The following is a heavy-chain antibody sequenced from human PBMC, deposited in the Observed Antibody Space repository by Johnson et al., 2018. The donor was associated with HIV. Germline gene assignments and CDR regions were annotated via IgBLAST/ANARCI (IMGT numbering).Heavy chain of an antibody. V-gene: IGHV3-15*01. CDR1: GFTFSNAW. D-gene: IGHD6-19*01. CDR2: LKSKIDGGTT. J-gene: IGHJ3*02. Sequence: MQLVESGGGLVQPGGSLRLSCAASGFTFSNAWMSWVRQAPGKGLEWVGRLKSKIDGGTTDYAAPVKGRFTISRDDSKNTLSLEMNSLKIEDTAVYYCATARNRLWSSSGWTGFWAFDIWGQGTMVTVSS. CDR3: ATARNRLWSSSGWTGFWAFDI.